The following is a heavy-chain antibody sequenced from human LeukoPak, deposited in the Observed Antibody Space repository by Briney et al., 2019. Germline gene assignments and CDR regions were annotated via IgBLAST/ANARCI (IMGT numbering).Heavy chain of an antibody. D-gene: IGHD3-3*01. V-gene: IGHV4-39*01. CDR3: ARLWSSFDGFDI. J-gene: IGHJ3*02. Sequence: SETLSLTCTVSGGSVSDSNYYWGWIRQPPGKAPEWIGIIHYSAITHYNPSLKGRVTLSVDTSKNQSSLKLSSVTAADTAVHYCARLWSSFDGFDIWGQGTMVTVSS. CDR1: GGSVSDSNYY. CDR2: IHYSAIT.